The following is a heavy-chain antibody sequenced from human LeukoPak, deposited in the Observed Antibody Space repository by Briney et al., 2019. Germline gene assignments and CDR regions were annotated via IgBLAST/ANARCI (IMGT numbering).Heavy chain of an antibody. D-gene: IGHD3-22*01. CDR3: AKVALFSGYYPPFDY. CDR2: ISYDGSNE. Sequence: TGGSLRLSCTASGFTFSNYGMHWVRQAPGKGLEWVAVISYDGSNEYYADSVKGRFTISRDNSKNTLFLQMNSLRPEDTAVYHCAKVALFSGYYPPFDYWGQGTLVTVSS. CDR1: GFTFSNYG. V-gene: IGHV3-30*18. J-gene: IGHJ4*02.